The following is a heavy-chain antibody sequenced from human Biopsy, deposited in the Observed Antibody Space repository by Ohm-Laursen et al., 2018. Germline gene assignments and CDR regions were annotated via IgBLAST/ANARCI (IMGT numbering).Heavy chain of an antibody. Sequence: GTLSLTCTVSGGSISSDYWSWVRQTPGKGLEWIGYIYYSGSTNYNPSLKSRVTISVDTSKNQFSLRLNSVAAADTAVYYCARATNSTGWPYYYFYGMDVWGQGTTVTVSS. V-gene: IGHV4-59*01. D-gene: IGHD2/OR15-2a*01. J-gene: IGHJ6*02. CDR3: ARATNSTGWPYYYFYGMDV. CDR2: IYYSGST. CDR1: GGSISSDY.